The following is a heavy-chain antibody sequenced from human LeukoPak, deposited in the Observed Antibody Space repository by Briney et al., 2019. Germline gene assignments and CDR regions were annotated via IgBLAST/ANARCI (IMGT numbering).Heavy chain of an antibody. CDR3: AKSHSVGYRDYFDY. Sequence: GGSLRLSCAASGFTFTTYAMSWVRQAPGQGLEWISTISDSGDSTYYADSVKGRFTISRDNSKNTLYVQMNSLRAEDTAVYYCAKSHSVGYRDYFDYWGQGTLVTVSS. CDR1: GFTFTTYA. V-gene: IGHV3-23*01. CDR2: ISDSGDST. D-gene: IGHD5-12*01. J-gene: IGHJ4*02.